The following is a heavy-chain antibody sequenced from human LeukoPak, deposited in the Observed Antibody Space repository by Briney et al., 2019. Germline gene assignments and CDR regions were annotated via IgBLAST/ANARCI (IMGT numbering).Heavy chain of an antibody. CDR1: GFTFSSYA. Sequence: PGRSLRLSCAASGFTFSSYALHWVRQAPGRGLEWVALISYDESDKYYADFVKGRFAISRDNLKNTLYLQMNSLRAEDTAVYYCARDRGTTPKYYYGTDVWGQGTTVAVSS. V-gene: IGHV3-30*03. D-gene: IGHD2-2*01. J-gene: IGHJ6*02. CDR3: ARDRGTTPKYYYGTDV. CDR2: ISYDESDK.